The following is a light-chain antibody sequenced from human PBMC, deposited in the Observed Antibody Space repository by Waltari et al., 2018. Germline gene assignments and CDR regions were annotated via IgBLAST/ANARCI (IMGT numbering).Light chain of an antibody. Sequence: DIVVTQSPDSLVLSVGESATINCKSSQSILYSSSNKNYLAWYQQKPGQPPKLLIYWASTRESGGPDRCSGSGSGTDFTLTISSLQAEDVAVYYCQQYYSTPGYTFGQGTKLEIK. V-gene: IGKV4-1*01. CDR3: QQYYSTPGYT. CDR2: WAS. J-gene: IGKJ2*01. CDR1: QSILYSSSNKNY.